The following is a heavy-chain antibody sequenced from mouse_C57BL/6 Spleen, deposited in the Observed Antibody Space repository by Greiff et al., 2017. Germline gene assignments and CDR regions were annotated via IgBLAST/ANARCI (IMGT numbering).Heavy chain of an antibody. Sequence: EVKVVESGGDLVKPGGSLKLSCAASGFTFSSYGMSWVRQTPDKRLEWVATISSGGSYTYYPDSVKGRFTISRDNAKNTLYLQMSSLKSEDTAMYYCARRGTTVVRDYYAMDYWGQGTSVTVSS. J-gene: IGHJ4*01. V-gene: IGHV5-6*02. CDR3: ARRGTTVVRDYYAMDY. CDR1: GFTFSSYG. CDR2: ISSGGSYT. D-gene: IGHD1-1*01.